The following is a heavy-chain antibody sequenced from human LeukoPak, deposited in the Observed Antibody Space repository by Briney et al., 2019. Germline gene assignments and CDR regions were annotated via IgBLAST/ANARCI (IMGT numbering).Heavy chain of an antibody. CDR3: GRITYYYDNSDRGPMDS. J-gene: IGHJ4*02. CDR2: FCYSGST. D-gene: IGHD3-22*01. V-gene: IGHV4-39*01. CDR1: GGSISSRSYY. Sequence: PSETLSLTCTVSGGSISSRSYYWGWIRQPPGKGLEWIGSFCYSGSTYYNPSLKSRVTISVDTSKNQFSLKLSYVTAADTAVYYCGRITYYYDNSDRGPMDSWGQGTLVTVSP.